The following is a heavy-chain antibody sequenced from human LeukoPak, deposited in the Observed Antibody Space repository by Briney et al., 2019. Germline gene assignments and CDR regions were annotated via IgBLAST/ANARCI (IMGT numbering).Heavy chain of an antibody. CDR2: LRDTGGT. J-gene: IGHJ4*02. CDR3: ATIKRGDIFGFFDF. V-gene: IGHV4-59*11. CDR1: SGSISSHY. D-gene: IGHD3-3*02. Sequence: PSETLSLTCTVSSGSISSHYWGWIRQPPGKGLEWIAYLRDTGGTKANPSLESRVALSADTSKNQFSLRLTSVTAADTAIYYCATIKRGDIFGFFDFLGQGILVTVSS.